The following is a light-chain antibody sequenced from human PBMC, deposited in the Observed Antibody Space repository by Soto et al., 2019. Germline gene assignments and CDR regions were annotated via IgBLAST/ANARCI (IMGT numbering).Light chain of an antibody. V-gene: IGKV3-11*01. CDR1: QSVSSY. CDR2: DAS. CDR3: QQRSNWPPIT. J-gene: IGKJ5*01. Sequence: EIVLTHSPATLSLSPCERATLSCSASQSVSSYLAWYQQKPGQAPRLLIYDASNRATGIPARFSGSGSGTDFTLTISSLEPEDFAVYYCQQRSNWPPITFGQGTRLEIK.